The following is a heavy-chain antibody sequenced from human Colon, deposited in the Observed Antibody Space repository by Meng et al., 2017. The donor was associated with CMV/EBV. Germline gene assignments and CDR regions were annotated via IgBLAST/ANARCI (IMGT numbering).Heavy chain of an antibody. CDR2: INPSDGGP. J-gene: IGHJ5*02. V-gene: IGHV1-46*01. D-gene: IGHD2-8*02. Sequence: FTAYHVHWMRQAPGKGLEWVGMINPSDGGPTYAQNFQGRVIMTRDTSTSTVYMDLRGLTSDDTALYFCAREYCSVPVCSYNPHWYDPWGQGTLVTVSS. CDR1: FTAYH. CDR3: AREYCSVPVCSYNPHWYDP.